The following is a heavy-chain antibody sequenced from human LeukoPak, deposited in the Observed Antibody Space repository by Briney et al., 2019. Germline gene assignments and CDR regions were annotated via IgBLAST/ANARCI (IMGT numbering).Heavy chain of an antibody. CDR2: IYWNDGK. CDR1: GFSLSTSGVG. V-gene: IGHV2-5*01. D-gene: IGHD6-25*01. J-gene: IGHJ4*02. CDR3: ARDSGGYHFDY. Sequence: SGPTLVKPTQTLTLTCTFSGFSLSTSGVGVGWIRQPPGKALEWLALIYWNDGKRYSPSLKSRLTITKDTSKNQVVLTMTNMDPVDTATYYCARDSGGYHFDYWGQGTLVTVSS.